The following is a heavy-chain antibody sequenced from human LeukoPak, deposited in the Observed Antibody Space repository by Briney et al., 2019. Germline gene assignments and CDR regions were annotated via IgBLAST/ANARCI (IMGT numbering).Heavy chain of an antibody. CDR2: INPSGGST. D-gene: IGHD3-22*01. Sequence: GASVNVSCKASGYTFTSYYMHWVRQAPGQGLEWMGIINPSGGSTSYAQKFQGRVTMTRDTSTSTVYMELSSLRSEDTAVYYCARGRGHYYDSSGYYSGSYWFDPWGQGTLVTVSS. V-gene: IGHV1-46*01. CDR1: GYTFTSYY. J-gene: IGHJ5*02. CDR3: ARGRGHYYDSSGYYSGSYWFDP.